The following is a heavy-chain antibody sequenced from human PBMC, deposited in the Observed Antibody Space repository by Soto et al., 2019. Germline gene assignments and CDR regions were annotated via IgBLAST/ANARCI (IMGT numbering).Heavy chain of an antibody. CDR3: AKDPSEWPTLQFDS. CDR1: GFTFSSYA. CDR2: ISGSGGST. V-gene: IGHV3-23*01. D-gene: IGHD3-3*01. J-gene: IGHJ4*02. Sequence: EVQLLESGGGLVQPGGSLRLSCAASGFTFSSYAMSWVRQAPGKGLEWVSAISGSGGSTYYADSVKGRFTSARDNSKNTLYLQMNSLRAEDTAVYDCAKDPSEWPTLQFDSWGQGTLVAVSS.